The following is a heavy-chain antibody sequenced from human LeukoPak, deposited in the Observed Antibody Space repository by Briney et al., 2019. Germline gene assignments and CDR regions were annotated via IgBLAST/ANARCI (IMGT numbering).Heavy chain of an antibody. Sequence: GGSLRLSCAASGFTFSRYAMSWVRQAPGKGLEWVSAISGSGGSTYYADSVKGRFTISRVNSKNTLYLQMNSLRAEDTAVYYCTDDRYYGGPLAYWGQGTLVTVSS. CDR1: GFTFSRYA. CDR3: TDDRYYGGPLAY. CDR2: ISGSGGST. D-gene: IGHD4-23*01. V-gene: IGHV3-23*01. J-gene: IGHJ4*02.